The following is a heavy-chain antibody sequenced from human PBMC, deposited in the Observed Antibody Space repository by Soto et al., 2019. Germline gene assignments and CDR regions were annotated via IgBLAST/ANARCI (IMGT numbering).Heavy chain of an antibody. J-gene: IGHJ3*02. CDR2: IVVGSGNT. D-gene: IGHD2-15*01. V-gene: IGHV1-58*02. CDR3: AADVYCSGGSCYSELDAFDI. CDR1: GFTFTSSA. Sequence: SVKVSCKASGFTFTSSAMQWVRQARGQRLEWIGWIVVGSGNTNYAQKFQERVTITRDMSTSTAYMELSSLRSEDTAVYYCAADVYCSGGSCYSELDAFDIWGQGTIVTVSS.